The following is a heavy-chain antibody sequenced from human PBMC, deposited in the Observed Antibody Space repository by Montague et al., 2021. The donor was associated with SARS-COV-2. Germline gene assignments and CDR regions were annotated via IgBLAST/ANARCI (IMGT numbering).Heavy chain of an antibody. CDR1: GDSVPSNIAA. J-gene: IGHJ3*01. CDR2: TYYRSKWYN. Sequence: CAISGDSVPSNIAAWNWIRQSPSRGLEWLGRTYYRSKWYNDYAVSVRSRITISPDTSKNQFSLQLNSVTPEDTAVYYCASAFYGDHWAFDVWGQGTMVTVSS. D-gene: IGHD3-3*02. V-gene: IGHV6-1*01. CDR3: ASAFYGDHWAFDV.